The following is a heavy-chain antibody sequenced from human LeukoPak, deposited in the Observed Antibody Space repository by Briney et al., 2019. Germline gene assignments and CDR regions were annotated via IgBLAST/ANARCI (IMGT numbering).Heavy chain of an antibody. Sequence: SETLSLTCAVYGGSFSGYYWSWIRQPPGKGLEWIGEINHSGSTNYNPSLKSRVTISVDTSRNQFSLKLSSVTAADTAVYYCARKNSSGWPYYYYDMDVWGQGTTVTVSS. D-gene: IGHD6-19*01. CDR1: GGSFSGYY. CDR2: INHSGST. J-gene: IGHJ6*02. V-gene: IGHV4-34*01. CDR3: ARKNSSGWPYYYYDMDV.